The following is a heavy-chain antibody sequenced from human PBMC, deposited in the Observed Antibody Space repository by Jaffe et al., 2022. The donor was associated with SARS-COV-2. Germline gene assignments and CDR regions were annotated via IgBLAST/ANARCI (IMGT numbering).Heavy chain of an antibody. J-gene: IGHJ3*02. Sequence: QMQLVQSGAEVKKTGSSVKVSCKASGYTFTYRYLHWVRQAPGQALEWMGWITPFNGNTNYAQKFQDRVTITRDRSMSTAYMELSSLRSEDTAMYYCASSVGAKSAFDIWGQGTMVTVSS. D-gene: IGHD1-26*01. CDR1: GYTFTYRY. CDR2: ITPFNGNT. V-gene: IGHV1-45*02. CDR3: ASSVGAKSAFDI.